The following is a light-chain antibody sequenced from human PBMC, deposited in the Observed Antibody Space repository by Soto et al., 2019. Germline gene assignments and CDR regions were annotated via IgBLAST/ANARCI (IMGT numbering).Light chain of an antibody. J-gene: IGKJ2*01. CDR3: QQSYSTPYT. Sequence: DIQMTQSPSSLSASVGDRVTINCRASQSISTFLNWYQQKPGQAPKVLISAASTLQSGVPSRFSGRGSGTDFTRTISSLQPEDFATYYCQQSYSTPYTFGQGTTLETK. V-gene: IGKV1-39*01. CDR2: AAS. CDR1: QSISTF.